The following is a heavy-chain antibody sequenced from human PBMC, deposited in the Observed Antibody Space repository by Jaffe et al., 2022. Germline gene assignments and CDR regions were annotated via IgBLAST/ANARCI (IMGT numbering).Heavy chain of an antibody. V-gene: IGHV3-30*02. Sequence: QVQLVESGGGVVQPGGSLRLSCAASGFTFSSYGMHWVRQAPGKGLEWVAFIRYDGSNKYYADSVKGRFTISRDNSKNTLYLQMNSLRAEDTAVYYCAKDAIVVVVAASDYWGQGTLVTVSS. J-gene: IGHJ4*02. D-gene: IGHD2-15*01. CDR3: AKDAIVVVVAASDY. CDR1: GFTFSSYG. CDR2: IRYDGSNK.